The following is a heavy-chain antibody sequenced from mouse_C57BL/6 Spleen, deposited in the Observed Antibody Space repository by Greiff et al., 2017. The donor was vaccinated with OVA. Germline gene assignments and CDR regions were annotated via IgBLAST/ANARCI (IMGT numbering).Heavy chain of an antibody. CDR3: ARSPYYYGGSYEGGYFDY. D-gene: IGHD1-1*01. Sequence: QVQLKQPGAELVKPGASVKLSCKASGYTFTSYWMHWVKQRPGRGLEWIGRIDPNSGGTKYNEKFKSKATLTVDKPSSTAYMQLSSLTSEDSAVYYCARSPYYYGGSYEGGYFDYWGQGTTLTVSS. CDR2: IDPNSGGT. J-gene: IGHJ2*01. CDR1: GYTFTSYW. V-gene: IGHV1-72*01.